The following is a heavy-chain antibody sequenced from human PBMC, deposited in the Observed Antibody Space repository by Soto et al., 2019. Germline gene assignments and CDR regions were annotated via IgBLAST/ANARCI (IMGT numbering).Heavy chain of an antibody. D-gene: IGHD5-18*01. CDR2: IKQDGSEK. V-gene: IGHV3-7*01. CDR1: GFPFSRYW. J-gene: IGHJ6*03. Sequence: GGSLRPSCAASGFPFSRYWMSWVRPAPGKGLEWVANIKQDGSEKYYVDSVKGRFTISRDNAKNSLYLQMNSLRAEDTAVYYCASNGYSYGYYYYMDAWGKGTTVTVSS. CDR3: ASNGYSYGYYYYMDA.